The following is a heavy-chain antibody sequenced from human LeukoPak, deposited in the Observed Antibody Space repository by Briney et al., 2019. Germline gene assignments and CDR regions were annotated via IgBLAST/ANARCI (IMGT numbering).Heavy chain of an antibody. Sequence: GGSLRLSCAASGFTFSNYGMHWVRQAPGKGLEWVAFIRYDGSNKYYADSVKGRFTISRDNSKNTLYLQMNSLRAEDTAVYYCARERKPYSSGWRGDAFDIWGQGTMVTVSS. CDR1: GFTFSNYG. J-gene: IGHJ3*02. V-gene: IGHV3-30*02. D-gene: IGHD6-19*01. CDR3: ARERKPYSSGWRGDAFDI. CDR2: IRYDGSNK.